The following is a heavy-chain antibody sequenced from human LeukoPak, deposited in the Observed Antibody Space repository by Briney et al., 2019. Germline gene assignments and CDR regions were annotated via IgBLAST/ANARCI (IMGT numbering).Heavy chain of an antibody. CDR1: GVTFSSYW. Sequence: GGSLRLSCADSGVTFSSYWMSWVRQAPGKGLEWVANIKQDGSEKYYVDSVKGRFTISRDNAKNSLYLQMNSLGAEDTAVYYCVRAIGGYASYWGQGTLVTVSS. D-gene: IGHD5-12*01. CDR2: IKQDGSEK. CDR3: VRAIGGYASY. J-gene: IGHJ4*02. V-gene: IGHV3-7*01.